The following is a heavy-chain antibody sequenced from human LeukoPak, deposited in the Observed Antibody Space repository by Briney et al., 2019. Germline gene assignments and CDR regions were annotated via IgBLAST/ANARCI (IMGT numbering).Heavy chain of an antibody. D-gene: IGHD4-23*01. J-gene: IGHJ4*02. Sequence: GGSLRLSCEASGFTFSYYAMSWVRQAPGKGLAWVSVISSSADSTYYADSVKGRFTVSRDNSKNTLNLQMNSLRAEDTAVYYCAKPLEKYTYGGNFDYWGQGILVTVSS. CDR2: ISSSADST. CDR3: AKPLEKYTYGGNFDY. V-gene: IGHV3-23*01. CDR1: GFTFSYYA.